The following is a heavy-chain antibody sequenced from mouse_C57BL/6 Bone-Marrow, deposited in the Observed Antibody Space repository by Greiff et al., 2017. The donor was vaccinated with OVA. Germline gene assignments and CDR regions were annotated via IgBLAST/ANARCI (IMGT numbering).Heavy chain of an antibody. D-gene: IGHD1-2*01. CDR1: GYTFTSYW. J-gene: IGHJ3*01. CDR2: IYPGNSDT. CDR3: TNYYGPSWFAY. V-gene: IGHV1-5*01. Sequence: EVQLVESGTVLARPGASVKMSCKTSGYTFTSYWMHWVKQRPGPGLEWLGAIYPGNSDTSYNQKFKGKAKLTAVTSASTAYMELSSLTNEDSAVYYCTNYYGPSWFAYWGQGTLVTVSA.